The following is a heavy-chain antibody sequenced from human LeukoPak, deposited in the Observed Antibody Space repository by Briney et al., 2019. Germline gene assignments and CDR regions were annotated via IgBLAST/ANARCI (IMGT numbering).Heavy chain of an antibody. J-gene: IGHJ4*02. CDR2: IRYDGSNK. D-gene: IGHD3-22*01. CDR3: AKEVYYYYDSSGLDY. Sequence: GGSLRLSCAASGFTFSSYGMHWVRQAPGKGLEWVAFIRYDGSNKYYADSVKGRFTISRDNSKNTLYLQMNSLRAEDTAVYYCAKEVYYYYDSSGLDYWGQGTLVTVSS. CDR1: GFTFSSYG. V-gene: IGHV3-30*02.